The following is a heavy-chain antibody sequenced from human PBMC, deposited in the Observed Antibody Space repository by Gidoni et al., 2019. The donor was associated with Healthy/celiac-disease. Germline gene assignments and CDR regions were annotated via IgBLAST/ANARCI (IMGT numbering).Heavy chain of an antibody. D-gene: IGHD5-12*01. CDR3: ARDARPYSGYDPFDY. V-gene: IGHV3-21*01. CDR1: GLTFSSYS. CDR2: ISSSSGYI. Sequence: EVQLVESGGGLVKPGGSLRLSCAASGLTFSSYSMNWVRQAPGKGLEWVSSISSSSGYIYYADSVKGRFTISRDNAKNSLYLQMNSLRAEDTAVYYCARDARPYSGYDPFDYWGQGTLVTVSS. J-gene: IGHJ4*02.